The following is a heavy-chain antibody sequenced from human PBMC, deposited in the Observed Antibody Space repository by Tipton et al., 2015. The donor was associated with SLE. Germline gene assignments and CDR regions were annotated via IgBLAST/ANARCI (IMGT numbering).Heavy chain of an antibody. J-gene: IGHJ3*02. CDR1: GYSFTSYG. CDR2: ISGTNGNT. V-gene: IGHV1-18*04. CDR3: ARDRRAFTVVNEAFDI. D-gene: IGHD4-23*01. Sequence: QLVQSGAEVKEPGASVKVSCKASGYSFTSYGITWVRQAPGQGLEWMGWISGTNGNTKYAQNLQGRVTMTTDTSTSTAYLELRSLKYDDTAVYYCARDRRAFTVVNEAFDIWGQGTMVTVSA.